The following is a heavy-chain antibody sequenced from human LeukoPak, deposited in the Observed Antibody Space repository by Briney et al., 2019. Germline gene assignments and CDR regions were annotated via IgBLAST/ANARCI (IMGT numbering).Heavy chain of an antibody. V-gene: IGHV6-1*01. CDR1: GDSVPSNSAV. D-gene: IGHD6-13*01. CDR2: TYYRSKWYN. CDR3: TRGGATAGFDY. Sequence: SQTLSLTCAISGDSVPSNSAVWNWIRQSPSRGLEWLGRTYYRSKWYNEYAVSVKSRITINPDTSKNQFSLHLNSVTPEDTAVYYCTRGGATAGFDYWGQGTLVTVSS. J-gene: IGHJ4*02.